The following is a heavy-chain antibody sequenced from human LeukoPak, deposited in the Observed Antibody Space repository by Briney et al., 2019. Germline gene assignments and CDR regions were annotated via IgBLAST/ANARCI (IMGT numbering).Heavy chain of an antibody. D-gene: IGHD1-26*01. CDR1: GYSFTNYW. CDR2: IYPGDSDT. CDR3: ARRDGSHYYFGY. Sequence: GEPLRISRKGSGYSFTNYWIGWVRQMHGKGLGWMGIIYPGDSDTTYSPSFQGQVTISADKSINTAFLQWSSLKASDTAMYYCARRDGSHYYFGYWGQGTLVTVSS. V-gene: IGHV5-51*01. J-gene: IGHJ4*02.